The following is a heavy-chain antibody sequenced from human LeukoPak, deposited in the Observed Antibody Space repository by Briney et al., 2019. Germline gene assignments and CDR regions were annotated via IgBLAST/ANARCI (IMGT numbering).Heavy chain of an antibody. CDR2: ISGSGGST. V-gene: IGHV3-23*01. D-gene: IGHD2-8*02. CDR3: ATRLEAIVLVHH. Sequence: GGSLRLSCASSGFTFRNCGMSWVRQAPGKGLEWASSISGSGGSTYYADSVKGRFTISRDNSKNTLYLQMNSLRAEDTAVYYCATRLEAIVLVHHWGQGALVTVSS. CDR1: GFTFRNCG. J-gene: IGHJ5*02.